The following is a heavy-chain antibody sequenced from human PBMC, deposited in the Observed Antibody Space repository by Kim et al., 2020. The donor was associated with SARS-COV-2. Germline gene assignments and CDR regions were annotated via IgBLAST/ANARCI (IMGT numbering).Heavy chain of an antibody. V-gene: IGHV3-23*01. D-gene: IGHD3-10*01. Sequence: ADAGKGRFTISRDNSKNTLYLQMNSLRAEDTAVYYCANHMVRVILCAFDIWGQGTMVTVSS. J-gene: IGHJ3*02. CDR3: ANHMVRVILCAFDI.